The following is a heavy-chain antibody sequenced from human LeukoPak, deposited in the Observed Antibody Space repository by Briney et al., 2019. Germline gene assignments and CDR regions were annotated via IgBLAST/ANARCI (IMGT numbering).Heavy chain of an antibody. CDR3: AKDPGQWLVNDWFDP. V-gene: IGHV3-23*01. CDR2: ISGSGGST. J-gene: IGHJ5*02. D-gene: IGHD6-19*01. CDR1: GFTFSSYA. Sequence: GGSLRLSCAASGFTFSSYAMSWVRQAPGKGLEWVSAISGSGGSTYYADSVKGRFTISRDNSRHTLYLQMNSLRAEDTAVYYCAKDPGQWLVNDWFDPWGQGTLVTVSS.